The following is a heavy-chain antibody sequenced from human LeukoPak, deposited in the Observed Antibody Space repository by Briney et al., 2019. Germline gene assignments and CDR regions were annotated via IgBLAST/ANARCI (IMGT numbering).Heavy chain of an antibody. CDR1: GGTFSSYA. V-gene: IGHV1-69*13. J-gene: IGHJ5*02. CDR2: IIPIFGTA. Sequence: ASVKVSCKASGGTFSSYAISWVRQAPGQGLEWMGGIIPIFGTANYAQKFQGRVTITADESTSTAYMELSSLRSEDTAVCYCARGGLRFYCSGGSCYLNWFDPWGQGTLVTVSS. D-gene: IGHD2-15*01. CDR3: ARGGLRFYCSGGSCYLNWFDP.